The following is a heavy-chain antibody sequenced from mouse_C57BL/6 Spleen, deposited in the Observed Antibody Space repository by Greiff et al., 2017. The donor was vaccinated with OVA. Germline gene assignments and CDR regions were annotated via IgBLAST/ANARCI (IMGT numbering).Heavy chain of an antibody. CDR1: GYTFTDYN. D-gene: IGHD3-2*02. CDR2: INPNNGGT. Sequence: EVQLQQSGPELVKPGASVTIPCKASGYTFTDYNMDWVKQSHGKSLEWIGDINPNNGGTIYNQKFKGKATLTVDKSSSTAYMELRSLTSEDTAVYYCARNRLLYAMDYWGQGTSVTVSS. V-gene: IGHV1-18*01. CDR3: ARNRLLYAMDY. J-gene: IGHJ4*01.